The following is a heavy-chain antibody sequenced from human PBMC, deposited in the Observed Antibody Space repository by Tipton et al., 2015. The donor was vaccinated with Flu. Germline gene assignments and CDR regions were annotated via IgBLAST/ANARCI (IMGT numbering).Heavy chain of an antibody. CDR2: ISWDGGST. J-gene: IGHJ4*02. CDR3: AKDRYDYGDQYEGYYFDY. CDR1: GFTFDDYA. V-gene: IGHV3-43D*04. D-gene: IGHD4-17*01. Sequence: GSLRLSCAASGFTFDDYAMHWVRQAPGKGLEWVSLISWDGGSTYYADSVKGRFTISRDNSKNSLYLQMNSLRAEDTALYYCAKDRYDYGDQYEGYYFDYWGQGTLVTVSS.